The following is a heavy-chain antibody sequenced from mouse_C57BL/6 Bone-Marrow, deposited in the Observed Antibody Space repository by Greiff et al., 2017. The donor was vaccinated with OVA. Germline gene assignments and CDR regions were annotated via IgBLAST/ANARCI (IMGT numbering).Heavy chain of an antibody. V-gene: IGHV5-4*03. D-gene: IGHD2-5*01. Sequence: EVMLVESGGGLVKPGGSLKLSCAASGFTFSSYAMSWVRQTPEKRLEWVATISDGGSYTYYPDNVKGRFTISRDNAKNNLYLQMSHLKSEDTAMYYCARGDSNYVGYFDYWGQGTTLTVSS. CDR3: ARGDSNYVGYFDY. J-gene: IGHJ2*01. CDR2: ISDGGSYT. CDR1: GFTFSSYA.